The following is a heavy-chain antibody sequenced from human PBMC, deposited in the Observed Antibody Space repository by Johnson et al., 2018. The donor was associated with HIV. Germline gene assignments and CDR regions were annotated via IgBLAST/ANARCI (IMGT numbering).Heavy chain of an antibody. Sequence: HLVESGGGLVQPGGSLRLSCAASGFTFSSYAMSWVRQAPGKGLEWVSGISWNSGSIGYADSVKGRFTISRDNAKNSLYLQMNSLRAEDTALYYCAKDMSRIAAGSDAFDIWGQGTMVTVSS. CDR3: AKDMSRIAAGSDAFDI. CDR2: ISWNSGSI. CDR1: GFTFSSYA. V-gene: IGHV3-9*01. D-gene: IGHD6-13*01. J-gene: IGHJ3*02.